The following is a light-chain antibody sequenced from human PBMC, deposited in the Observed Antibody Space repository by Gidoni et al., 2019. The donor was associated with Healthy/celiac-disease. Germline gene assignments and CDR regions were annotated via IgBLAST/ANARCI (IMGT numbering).Light chain of an antibody. J-gene: IGKJ2*01. CDR3: QQYYSTPPAYT. V-gene: IGKV4-1*01. Sequence: DIVMTQSPDSLAVSLGERATINCKSSQSVLYSSNNKNYLAWYQQKPGQPPKLLIYWASTRESGFPDRFSGSGSGTDFTLTISSLQAEDVAVYYCQQYYSTPPAYTFGQGTKLEIK. CDR2: WAS. CDR1: QSVLYSSNNKNY.